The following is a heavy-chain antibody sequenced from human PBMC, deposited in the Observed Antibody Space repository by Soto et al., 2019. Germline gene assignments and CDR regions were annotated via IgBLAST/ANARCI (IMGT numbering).Heavy chain of an antibody. J-gene: IGHJ5*02. CDR3: ARDAISMVRGTNNWFDP. D-gene: IGHD3-10*01. Sequence: EVQLLESGGGLVQPGGSQTLSCAASGFTFSNYAMSWVRQAPGKGLEWVSAISGGGISTYYADSVRGRFTISRDNSRNTLYLRMNRLRAEDTAVYYCARDAISMVRGTNNWFDPWGQGTLVTVSS. CDR2: ISGGGIST. CDR1: GFTFSNYA. V-gene: IGHV3-23*01.